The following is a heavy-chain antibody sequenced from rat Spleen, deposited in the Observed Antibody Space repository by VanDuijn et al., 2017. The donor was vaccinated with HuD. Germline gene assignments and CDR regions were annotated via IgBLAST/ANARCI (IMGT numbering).Heavy chain of an antibody. Sequence: EVQLVESGGGLVQPGRSLKLSCAASGFTFSNYDMAWVRQAPTKGLEWVASISTSGGSTYYRDSVKGRFTVSRDNAKSTLYLQMESMRSEDTATYYCARLGSYWCQGTLVTVSS. CDR1: GFTFSNYD. V-gene: IGHV5-25*01. CDR3: ARLGSY. CDR2: ISTSGGST. D-gene: IGHD4-6*01. J-gene: IGHJ3*01.